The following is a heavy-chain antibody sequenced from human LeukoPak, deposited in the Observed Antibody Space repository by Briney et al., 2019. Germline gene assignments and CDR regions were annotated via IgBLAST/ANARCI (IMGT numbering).Heavy chain of an antibody. CDR3: AELGITMIGGV. J-gene: IGHJ6*04. CDR1: GFTFSDYY. Sequence: GGSLRLSCAASGFTFSDYYMSWIRQAPGKALEWVSYVSSGSSTIYYADSVKGRFTVSRDNAKNSLHLQMNSLRAEDTAVYYCAELGITMIGGVWGKGTTVTISS. D-gene: IGHD3-10*02. V-gene: IGHV3-11*04. CDR2: VSSGSSTI.